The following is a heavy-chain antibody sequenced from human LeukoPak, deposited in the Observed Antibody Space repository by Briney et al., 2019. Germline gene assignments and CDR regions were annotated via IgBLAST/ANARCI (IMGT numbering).Heavy chain of an antibody. CDR3: AQPRDSSGWYYFDY. D-gene: IGHD6-19*01. J-gene: IGHJ4*02. CDR1: GFTFSSYG. V-gene: IGHV3-23*01. CDR2: ISPSAAGT. Sequence: GGSLRLSCEASGFTFSSYGMSWVRQAPGKGLEWVSGISPSAAGTYYAGSVKGRFTISRDNSKNTLYLQMNSLRAEDTAVYYCAQPRDSSGWYYFDYWGQGTLVTVSS.